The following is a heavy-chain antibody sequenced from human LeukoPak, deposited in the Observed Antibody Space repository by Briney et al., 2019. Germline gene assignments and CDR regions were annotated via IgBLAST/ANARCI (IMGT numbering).Heavy chain of an antibody. CDR2: ISGSGGST. J-gene: IGHJ4*02. Sequence: GGSLRLSCAASGFTFSSYAMSWVRQAPGKGLEWVSAISGSGGSTYYADSVKGRLTISRDNSKNTLYLQMNSLRAEDTAVYDCAKDYSSSSSPFDYWGQGTLVTVSS. CDR3: AKDYSSSSSPFDY. D-gene: IGHD6-6*01. V-gene: IGHV3-23*01. CDR1: GFTFSSYA.